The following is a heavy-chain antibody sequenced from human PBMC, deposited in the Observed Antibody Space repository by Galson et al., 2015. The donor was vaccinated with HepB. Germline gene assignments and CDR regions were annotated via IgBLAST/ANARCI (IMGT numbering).Heavy chain of an antibody. J-gene: IGHJ4*02. D-gene: IGHD3-3*01. CDR3: VRARREVLRFFDSDH. V-gene: IGHV3-30-3*01. Sequence: SLRLSCAASGFTFSSYAMHWVRQGPGKGLEWVAIISYDGNNKYYADSVRGRFTISRDNAKNSLSLQMNSLRVEDTAVYYCVRARREVLRFFDSDHWGQGTLVTVSS. CDR1: GFTFSSYA. CDR2: ISYDGNNK.